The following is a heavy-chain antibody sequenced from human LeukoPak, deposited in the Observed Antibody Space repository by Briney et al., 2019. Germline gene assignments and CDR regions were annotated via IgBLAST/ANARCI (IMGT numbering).Heavy chain of an antibody. CDR3: ARTRAIDY. CDR1: GFTFSNYW. CDR2: IKQDGSEK. J-gene: IGHJ4*02. V-gene: IGHV3-7*01. Sequence: GGSLRLSCAASGFTFSNYWMTWVRQAPGKGLEWVANIKQDGSEKYYVDSVKGRFTISRDNAKNSLFLQMNSLRAEDTAIYYCARTRAIDYWGQGTLVTVSS. D-gene: IGHD4/OR15-4a*01.